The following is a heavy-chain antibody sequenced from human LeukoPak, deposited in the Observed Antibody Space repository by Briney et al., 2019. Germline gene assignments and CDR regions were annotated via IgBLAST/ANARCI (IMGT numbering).Heavy chain of an antibody. CDR1: GFIFRNYG. D-gene: IGHD3-10*01. CDR3: ARVRRYYGSGSSIDY. CDR2: ISYDGSNK. V-gene: IGHV3-30*03. J-gene: IGHJ4*02. Sequence: GRSLRLSCAASGFIFRNYGMHWVRQAPGKGLEWVAVISYDGSNKFYADSVKGRFTISRDNAKNSLFLQMNSLRAEDTAVYYCARVRRYYGSGSSIDYWGQGTLVTVSS.